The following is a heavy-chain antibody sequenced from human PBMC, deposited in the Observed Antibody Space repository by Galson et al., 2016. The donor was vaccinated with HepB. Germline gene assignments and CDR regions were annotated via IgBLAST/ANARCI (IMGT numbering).Heavy chain of an antibody. Sequence: SLRLSCAGSDFTFSSHAMILVRQAPGKGLEWVSGISGSASSTYYVDSVKGRFTVSRDNSKNTLFLQMTSLRAEDTAFYYCAKGSLSVIGTHFDHWGQGTLVTVSS. D-gene: IGHD6-19*01. J-gene: IGHJ4*02. CDR3: AKGSLSVIGTHFDH. V-gene: IGHV3-23*01. CDR2: ISGSASST. CDR1: DFTFSSHA.